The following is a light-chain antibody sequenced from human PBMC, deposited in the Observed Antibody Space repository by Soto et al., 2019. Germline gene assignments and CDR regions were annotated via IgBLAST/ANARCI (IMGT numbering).Light chain of an antibody. CDR3: SSYTSITTFYV. CDR2: EAS. J-gene: IGLJ1*01. V-gene: IGLV2-14*01. CDR1: SSDIGSFNY. Sequence: QSVLSQPASVSGSPGQSITISCTGTSSDIGSFNYVSWYQHHPGKAPKRMIYEASHRPSGISNRFSGSKSGHTAFLTISGLQAEDEADYYRSSYTSITTFYVFGTGTKVTVL.